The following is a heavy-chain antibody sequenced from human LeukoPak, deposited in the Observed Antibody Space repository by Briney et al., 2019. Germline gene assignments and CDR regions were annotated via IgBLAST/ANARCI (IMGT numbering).Heavy chain of an antibody. D-gene: IGHD2-2*02. V-gene: IGHV3-21*01. CDR3: ASPIYTDAFDI. CDR1: GFTFSSYS. Sequence: GGSLRLSCAASGFTFSSYSMKWVRQAPGKGLEWVSSISSSGTYIYYADSLKGRFTISRDNAKNSLYLQMNSLRAEDTALYYCASPIYTDAFDIWGQGTMVTVSS. J-gene: IGHJ3*02. CDR2: ISSSGTYI.